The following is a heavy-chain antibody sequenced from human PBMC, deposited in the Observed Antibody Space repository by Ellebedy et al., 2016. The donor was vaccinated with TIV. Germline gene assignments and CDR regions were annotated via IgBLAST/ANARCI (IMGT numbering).Heavy chain of an antibody. J-gene: IGHJ6*02. CDR3: ARCGSSGWYDEDYYYYYGMDV. Sequence: GESLKISCEVSGFPLSTYTMNWVRQTPRTGLEWVGSIDPSGTSVFQPDSLRGRFTLSRDNAKNSLFLEMNSLRDEDTAVYYCARCGSSGWYDEDYYYYYGMDVWGQGTTVTVSS. V-gene: IGHV3-21*01. CDR2: IDPSGTSV. CDR1: GFPLSTYT. D-gene: IGHD6-19*01.